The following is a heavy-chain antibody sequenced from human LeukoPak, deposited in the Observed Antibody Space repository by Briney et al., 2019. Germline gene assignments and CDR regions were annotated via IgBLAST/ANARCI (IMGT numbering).Heavy chain of an antibody. D-gene: IGHD4-17*01. CDR1: GFSFKNCW. Sequence: GGSLRLSCAASGFSFKNCWMHWVRQAPGKGLEWVSRIDNDGNTKYADSVKGRFTISRDNSKNTLYLQMNSLRAEDTAVYYCARGVGIDYGDYVGWFDPWGQGTLVTVSS. J-gene: IGHJ5*02. CDR2: IDNDGNT. V-gene: IGHV3-74*03. CDR3: ARGVGIDYGDYVGWFDP.